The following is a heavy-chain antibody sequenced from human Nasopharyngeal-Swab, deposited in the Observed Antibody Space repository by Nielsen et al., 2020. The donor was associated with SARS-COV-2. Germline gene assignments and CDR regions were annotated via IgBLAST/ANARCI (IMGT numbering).Heavy chain of an antibody. CDR2: IYYSGCT. J-gene: IGHJ4*02. CDR3: ARHHFQTIFGVVTSTWYFDY. Sequence: LRLSCTVSGGPISSYYWSCIRHPPGKALECIVHIYYSGCTNYNPPLKSRVTISVDTSKNQFYLKLSSVTAADTAVYYCARHHFQTIFGVVTSTWYFDYWGQGTLVTVSS. CDR1: GGPISSYY. D-gene: IGHD3-3*01. V-gene: IGHV4-59*08.